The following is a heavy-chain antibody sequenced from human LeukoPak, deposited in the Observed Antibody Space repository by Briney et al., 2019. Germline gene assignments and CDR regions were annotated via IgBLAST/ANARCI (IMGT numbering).Heavy chain of an antibody. V-gene: IGHV4-31*03. CDR3: AREKGVVPLNWFDP. CDR2: IYYSGST. J-gene: IGHJ5*02. CDR1: GGSISSGGYY. Sequence: SETLSLTCTVSGGSISSGGYYWSWIRQHPGKGVEWIGYIYYSGSTYYNPSLKSRVTISVDTSKNQFSLKLSSVTAADTAVYYCAREKGVVPLNWFDPWGQGTLVTVSS. D-gene: IGHD2-2*01.